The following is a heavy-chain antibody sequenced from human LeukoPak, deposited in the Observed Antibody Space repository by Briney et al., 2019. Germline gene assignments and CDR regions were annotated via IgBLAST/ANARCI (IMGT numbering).Heavy chain of an antibody. V-gene: IGHV3-30*02. J-gene: IGHJ4*02. Sequence: GGSLRLSCAASGFTFSSYGMHWVRQAPGKGLEWVAIIRYDGSNKYYADSVKGRFTISRDNSKNTLYLQMNSLRAEDTAVYYCAKVGEMATTSPVIYYFDYWGQGTLVTVSS. CDR1: GFTFSSYG. CDR3: AKVGEMATTSPVIYYFDY. D-gene: IGHD5-24*01. CDR2: IRYDGSNK.